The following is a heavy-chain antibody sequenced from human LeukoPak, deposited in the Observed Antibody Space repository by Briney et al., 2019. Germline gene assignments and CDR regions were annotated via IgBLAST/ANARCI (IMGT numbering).Heavy chain of an antibody. Sequence: SETLSLTCTVSGGSSSSYYWSWIRQPPGKGLEWIGYIQYSGSTNYNPSLKSRVTISVDTSKNQFSLKLSAVAAADTAVYYCARHVGRSSGSYPFDYWGQGTLVTVSS. J-gene: IGHJ4*02. CDR2: IQYSGST. V-gene: IGHV4-59*08. CDR1: GGSSSSYY. D-gene: IGHD3-10*01. CDR3: ARHVGRSSGSYPFDY.